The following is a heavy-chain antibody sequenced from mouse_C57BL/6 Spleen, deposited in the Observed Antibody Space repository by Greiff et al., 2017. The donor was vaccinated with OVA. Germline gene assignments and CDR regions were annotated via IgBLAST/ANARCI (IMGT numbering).Heavy chain of an antibody. CDR3: ARENYGSSPWFAY. CDR2: INPSNGGT. J-gene: IGHJ3*01. CDR1: GYTFTSYW. V-gene: IGHV1-53*01. D-gene: IGHD1-1*01. Sequence: QVQLQQPGTELVKPGASVKLSCKASGYTFTSYWMHWVKQRPGQGLEWIGNINPSNGGTNYNEKFKSKATLTVDKSSRTAYMQLSSLTSEDSAVYYCARENYGSSPWFAYWGQGTLVTVSA.